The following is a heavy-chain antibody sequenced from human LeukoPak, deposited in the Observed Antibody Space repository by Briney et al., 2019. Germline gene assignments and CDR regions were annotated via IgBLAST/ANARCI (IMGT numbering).Heavy chain of an antibody. V-gene: IGHV3-30-3*01. CDR2: TSFDESHK. J-gene: IGHJ4*02. Sequence: PGGSLRLSCAASGFTFSTSAMHWVRQAPGKELEWVAFTSFDESHKFYADSVEGRFTISRDNSKNTLFLQMHNLRVDDTAMYYCAVVAGRFPPDYWGQGTLVTVSS. D-gene: IGHD6-19*01. CDR1: GFTFSTSA. CDR3: AVVAGRFPPDY.